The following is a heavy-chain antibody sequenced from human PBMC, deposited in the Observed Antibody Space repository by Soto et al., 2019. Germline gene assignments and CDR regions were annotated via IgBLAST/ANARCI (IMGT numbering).Heavy chain of an antibody. D-gene: IGHD2-21*01. J-gene: IGHJ4*03. V-gene: IGHV4-34*01. CDR2: INHSGST. CDR1: GGSFSGYY. CDR3: VRGSIADRYCGGDCSVDY. Sequence: SETLSLTCAVYGGSFSGYYWSWIRQPPGKGLEWIGEINHSGSTNYNPSLKSRVTISVDTSKNQFSLKLSSVTAADTAVYYCVRGSIADRYCGGDCSVDYWGQGTMVTVSS.